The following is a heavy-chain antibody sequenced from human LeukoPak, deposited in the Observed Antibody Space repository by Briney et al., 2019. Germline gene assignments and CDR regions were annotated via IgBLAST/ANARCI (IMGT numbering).Heavy chain of an antibody. D-gene: IGHD3-10*02. J-gene: IGHJ3*02. Sequence: SETLSLTCAVYGGSFSGYYWSWIRQPPGKGLEWIGEINHSGSTNYNPSLKSRVTISVDTSKNQFSLKLSSVTAADTAVYYCARLDYYDRQDYAFDIWGQGTMVTVSS. V-gene: IGHV4-34*01. CDR3: ARLDYYDRQDYAFDI. CDR1: GGSFSGYY. CDR2: INHSGST.